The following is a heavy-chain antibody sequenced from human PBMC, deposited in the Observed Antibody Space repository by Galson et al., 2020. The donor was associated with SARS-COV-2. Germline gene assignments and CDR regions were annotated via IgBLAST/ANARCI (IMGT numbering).Heavy chain of an antibody. Sequence: GGSLRLSCAASGFTFSRYAMTWVRQAPGKGLEWVSAVSGTGDNTYYADSVKGLFTISRDNSKNTVYLLMNSLRAEDTAVYYCATAVVPAAGFDYWGQGTLVTVSS. J-gene: IGHJ4*02. CDR2: VSGTGDNT. CDR3: ATAVVPAAGFDY. D-gene: IGHD2-2*01. V-gene: IGHV3-23*01. CDR1: GFTFSRYA.